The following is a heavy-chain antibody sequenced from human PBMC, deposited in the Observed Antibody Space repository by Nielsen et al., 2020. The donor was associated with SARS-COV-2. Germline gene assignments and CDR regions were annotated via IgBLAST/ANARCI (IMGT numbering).Heavy chain of an antibody. CDR2: ISSSSSYI. Sequence: VRQAPGKGLEWVSSISSSSSYIYYADSVKGRFTISRDNSKNTLYLQMNSLRAEDTAVYYCARDYYDSSGSGFYYYYYGMDVWGQGTTVTVSS. J-gene: IGHJ6*02. V-gene: IGHV3-21*01. CDR3: ARDYYDSSGSGFYYYYYGMDV. D-gene: IGHD3-22*01.